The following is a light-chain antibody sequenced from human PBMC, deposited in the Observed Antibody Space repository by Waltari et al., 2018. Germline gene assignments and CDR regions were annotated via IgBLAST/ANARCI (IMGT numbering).Light chain of an antibody. V-gene: IGLV2-14*01. CDR2: DVG. Sequence: QSALTQPASVSGSPGQSITISCTGSSTDVGAYNSVSWYQLHPGKVPKLILDDVGNRPSGLCHRCSASKSGNTAALTISGLQEEDEGEYYCSSYTTSTTLLFGTGTRLTVL. CDR1: STDVGAYNS. CDR3: SSYTTSTTLL. J-gene: IGLJ1*01.